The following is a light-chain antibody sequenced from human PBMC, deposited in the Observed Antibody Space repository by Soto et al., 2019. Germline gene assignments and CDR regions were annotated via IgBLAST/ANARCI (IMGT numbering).Light chain of an antibody. CDR3: SSYGGSNTVV. Sequence: QSALTQPPSASGSPGQSVTSSCTGSSSDGGGYNYVSWYQQHPGKAPKLMIYEVSKRPSGVPDRLSGSKSGNTASLTVSGLQAEDEADYYCSSYGGSNTVVFGGGTKLTVL. CDR1: SSDGGGYNY. V-gene: IGLV2-8*01. J-gene: IGLJ2*01. CDR2: EVS.